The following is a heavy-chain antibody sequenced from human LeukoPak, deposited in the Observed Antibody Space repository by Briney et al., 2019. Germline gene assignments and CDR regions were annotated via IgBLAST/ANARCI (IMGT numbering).Heavy chain of an antibody. Sequence: GGSLRLSCAASGFTFSSYWMHWVRQAPGKGLVWVSRINSDGSSTSYADSVKGRFTISRDNAKNTLYLQMNSPRAEDTAVYYCAKRGSVAGNYFDYWGQGTLVTVSS. J-gene: IGHJ4*02. CDR1: GFTFSSYW. CDR2: INSDGSST. CDR3: AKRGSVAGNYFDY. D-gene: IGHD6-19*01. V-gene: IGHV3-74*01.